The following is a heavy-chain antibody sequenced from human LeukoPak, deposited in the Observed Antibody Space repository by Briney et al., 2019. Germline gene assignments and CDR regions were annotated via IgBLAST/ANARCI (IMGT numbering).Heavy chain of an antibody. CDR1: GFTFSSYS. D-gene: IGHD1-26*01. CDR3: ARLVGAGRDY. CDR2: ISSSSSYI. J-gene: IGHJ4*02. V-gene: IGHV3-21*01. Sequence: GGSLRLSCAASGFTFSSYSMTWVRQAPGKGLEWVSSISSSSSYIYYADSVKGRFTISRDNAKNSLYLQMNSLRAEDTAVYYCARLVGAGRDYWGQGTLVTVSS.